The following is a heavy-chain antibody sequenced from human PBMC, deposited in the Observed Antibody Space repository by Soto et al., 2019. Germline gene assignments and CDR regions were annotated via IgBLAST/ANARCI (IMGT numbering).Heavy chain of an antibody. CDR3: ARDTRGSSFDY. CDR2: IYYSGST. V-gene: IGHV4-31*03. CDR1: GGSINSGGYY. J-gene: IGHJ4*02. Sequence: SETLSLTCTVSGGSINSGGYYWSWIRQRPGKGLEWIGYIYYSGSTYYNPSLKSRVNKSVDTSKNQFSLKLSSVTAPDPAVYYCARDTRGSSFDYWGQGTLVSGSS. D-gene: IGHD2-15*01.